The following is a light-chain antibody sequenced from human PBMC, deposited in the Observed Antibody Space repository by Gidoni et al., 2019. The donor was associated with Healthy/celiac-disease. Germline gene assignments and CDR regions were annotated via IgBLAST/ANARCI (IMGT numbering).Light chain of an antibody. Sequence: QSALPQPASVSGSPGQSITISCTGTSSDVGGYNYVSWYQQHPGKAPKLMIYDVSNRPSGVSNRVSGSKSGNTASLTISGRQAEDEAEYYCSSYTSSSTTLVVFGTGTKVTVL. CDR1: SSDVGGYNY. V-gene: IGLV2-14*03. CDR3: SSYTSSSTTLVV. J-gene: IGLJ1*01. CDR2: DVS.